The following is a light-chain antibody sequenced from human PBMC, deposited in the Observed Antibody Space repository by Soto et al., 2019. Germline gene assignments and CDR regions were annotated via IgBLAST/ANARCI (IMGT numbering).Light chain of an antibody. V-gene: IGKV2-28*01. CDR2: LGF. Sequence: EIVMTQSPPSLTVTPGEPASISCRSSQRLLHSNGNNFLDWYLQKPGQSPQLLIYLGFNRASGVPDRVSGSGAGTEFTLKISRVEAEDVGVYYCMQALQTPYTFGQGTKLEIK. CDR3: MQALQTPYT. CDR1: QRLLHSNGNNF. J-gene: IGKJ2*01.